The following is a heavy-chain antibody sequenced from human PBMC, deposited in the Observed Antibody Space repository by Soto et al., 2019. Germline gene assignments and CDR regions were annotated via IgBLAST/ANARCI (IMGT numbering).Heavy chain of an antibody. D-gene: IGHD1-20*01. Sequence: QVQLEESGGGVVQPGRSLRLSCAASAFTFSNYGMHWVRQAPGKGLEWVAVISDDGKNKYYADSVKGRFTISRDNSKNIRYLQMNSLKAEDTAVYYCAKARSLTAYTPWYPFYYGMDVWGQGTTVTVSS. CDR1: AFTFSNYG. J-gene: IGHJ6*02. V-gene: IGHV3-30*18. CDR3: AKARSLTAYTPWYPFYYGMDV. CDR2: ISDDGKNK.